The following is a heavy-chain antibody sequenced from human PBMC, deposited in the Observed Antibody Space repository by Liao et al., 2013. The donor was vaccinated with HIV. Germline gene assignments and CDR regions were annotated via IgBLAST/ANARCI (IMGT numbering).Heavy chain of an antibody. J-gene: IGHJ5*02. CDR3: AREVEGTAARFGFDA. CDR2: IYYSGST. V-gene: IGHV4-28*03. Sequence: QVQLQESGPGLVKPSDTLSLTCAVSGYSISSSNWWGWIRQPPGKGLEWIGYIYYSGSTNYNPSLKSRVTMSVDTSKNQVSLNLTSVTAADTAVYYCAREVEGTAARFGFDAWGQGTLVTVSS. D-gene: IGHD6-6*01. CDR1: GYSISSSNW.